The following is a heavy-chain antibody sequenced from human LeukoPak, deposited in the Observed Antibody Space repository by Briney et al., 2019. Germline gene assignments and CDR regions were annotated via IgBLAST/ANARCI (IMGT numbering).Heavy chain of an antibody. CDR3: ATGPFGETAKWFDP. Sequence: GASVKVSCKASGGTFSSYAISWVRQAPGQGLEWMGGIIPIFGTANYAQKFQGRVTITADESTSTAYMELSSLRSEDTAVYYCATGPFGETAKWFDPWGQGTLVTVSS. CDR1: GGTFSSYA. J-gene: IGHJ5*02. D-gene: IGHD3-10*01. CDR2: IIPIFGTA. V-gene: IGHV1-69*13.